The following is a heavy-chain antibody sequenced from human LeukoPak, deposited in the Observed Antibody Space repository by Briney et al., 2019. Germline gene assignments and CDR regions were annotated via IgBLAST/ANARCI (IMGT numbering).Heavy chain of an antibody. V-gene: IGHV4-34*01. CDR2: INHRGST. D-gene: IGHD2-2*03. Sequence: PSETLSLTCAVYGGSFSGDYWTWIRQTPGKGLEWIGEINHRGSTGYNPSLKSRVTISVDTSKDQFSMRLTSVTAADTAVYYCARGDTGYCMSTTCYGWRWFDSWGQGTPVTVSS. CDR1: GGSFSGDY. J-gene: IGHJ5*01. CDR3: ARGDTGYCMSTTCYGWRWFDS.